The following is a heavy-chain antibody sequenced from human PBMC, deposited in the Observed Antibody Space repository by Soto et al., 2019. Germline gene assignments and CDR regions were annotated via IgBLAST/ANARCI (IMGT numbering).Heavy chain of an antibody. D-gene: IGHD2-21*02. Sequence: QVQLVQSGAEEKKPGASVKVSCKASGYTFTSYALPWVRQAPGQRLEWMGWINAGNGNTKYSQKFQGRVTITRDTSASTAYMELSSLRSEDTAVYYCARSIVVVTALDYWGQGTLVTFSS. CDR1: GYTFTSYA. V-gene: IGHV1-3*05. CDR2: INAGNGNT. J-gene: IGHJ4*02. CDR3: ARSIVVVTALDY.